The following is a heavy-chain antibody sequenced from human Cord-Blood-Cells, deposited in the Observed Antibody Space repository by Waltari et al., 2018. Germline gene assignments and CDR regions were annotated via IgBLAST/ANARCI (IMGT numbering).Heavy chain of an antibody. CDR3: AKFSGAARRNFIDY. D-gene: IGHD6-6*01. Sequence: QVQLVQSGAEVKKPGASVKVSCKASGYTFTSYDINWVRQATGQGLEWMGRMNPNRGNTGYAQKFQGRVTMTRNTAISTAYMELSSLRSEDTAVYYCAKFSGAARRNFIDYWGQGTLVTVSS. CDR2: MNPNRGNT. J-gene: IGHJ4*02. CDR1: GYTFTSYD. V-gene: IGHV1-8*01.